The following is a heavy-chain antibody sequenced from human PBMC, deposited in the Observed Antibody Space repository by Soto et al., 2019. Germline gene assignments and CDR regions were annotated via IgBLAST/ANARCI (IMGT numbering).Heavy chain of an antibody. Sequence: SDTLSLTCTFSGDSVTSPAAYWSWIRQSPEKGLEWLGSIHFSGSTYSKPSLKSRLSLSVDTSKNQSSLKLTSVTAADTATYFCARLLQLTMKVDIFDSWGQGTLVTVS. CDR2: IHFSGST. CDR3: ARLLQLTMKVDIFDS. J-gene: IGHJ4*02. D-gene: IGHD3-22*01. CDR1: GDSVTSPAAY. V-gene: IGHV4-30-4*02.